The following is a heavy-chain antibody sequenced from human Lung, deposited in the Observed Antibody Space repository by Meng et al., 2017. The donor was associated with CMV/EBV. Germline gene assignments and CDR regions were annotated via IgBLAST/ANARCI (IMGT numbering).Heavy chain of an antibody. CDR1: GGSVSSGSYY. D-gene: IGHD2-2*01. CDR3: ARDPRLCSSTSCYGY. J-gene: IGHJ4*02. Sequence: SXTLSLXCTVYGGSVSSGSYYWSWIRQPPGKGLEWIGYIYYSGSTNYNPSLKSRVTISVDTSKNQFSLKLSSVTAADTAVYYCARDPRLCSSTSCYGYWGQGTLVTVSS. CDR2: IYYSGST. V-gene: IGHV4-61*01.